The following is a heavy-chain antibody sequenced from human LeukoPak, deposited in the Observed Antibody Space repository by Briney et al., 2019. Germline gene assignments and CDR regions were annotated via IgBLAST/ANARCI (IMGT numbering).Heavy chain of an antibody. CDR1: GYTFTSYD. V-gene: IGHV1-8*01. CDR3: ARGPPHDSRYYYGMDV. J-gene: IGHJ6*02. Sequence: ASVKVSCKASGYTFTSYDINWVRQATGQGLEWMGWRNPNSGNTGYAQKFQGRVTMTRNTSISTAYMELSSLRSEDTAVYYCARGPPHDSRYYYGMDVWGQGTTVTVSS. D-gene: IGHD2-21*02. CDR2: RNPNSGNT.